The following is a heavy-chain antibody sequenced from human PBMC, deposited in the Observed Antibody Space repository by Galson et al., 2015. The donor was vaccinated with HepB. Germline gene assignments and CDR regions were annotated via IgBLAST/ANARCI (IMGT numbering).Heavy chain of an antibody. CDR2: ITSSSSYI. Sequence: SLRLSCAASGFTFSSYGMNWVRQAPGKGLEWVSSITSSSSYIYYADSLKGRFTISRDNAKNSLYLQMNSLRVEDTAVYYCARDSREWEIPSQWYFDLWGRGTLVTVSS. CDR3: ARDSREWEIPSQWYFDL. J-gene: IGHJ2*01. V-gene: IGHV3-21*01. D-gene: IGHD1-26*01. CDR1: GFTFSSYG.